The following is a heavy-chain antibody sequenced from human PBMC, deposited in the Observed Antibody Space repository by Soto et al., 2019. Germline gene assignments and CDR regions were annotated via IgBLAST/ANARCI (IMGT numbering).Heavy chain of an antibody. CDR3: AKDIALVRGVIIDIDV. V-gene: IGHV3-30*18. CDR1: GFTFSNYG. Sequence: GGSLRLSCAASGFTFSNYGIHWVRQAPGKGLEWVAVISYDGSNKYYADSVKGRFTISRDNSKNTLCLQMNSLRAEDTAVYYCAKDIALVRGVIIDIDVWGQGTTVTVSS. D-gene: IGHD3-10*01. CDR2: ISYDGSNK. J-gene: IGHJ6*02.